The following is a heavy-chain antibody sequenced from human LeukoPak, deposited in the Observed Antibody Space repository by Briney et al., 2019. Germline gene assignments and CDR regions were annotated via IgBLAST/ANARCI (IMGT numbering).Heavy chain of an antibody. CDR1: GYTFTTYA. D-gene: IGHD4-17*01. J-gene: IGHJ5*02. Sequence: ASVKVSCKASGYTFTTYAMHWVRQAPGQRLEWMGWVNTGNGNTKYSQNFQGRVTITRDTSASTAYMELSSLTSKDTAVYYCARDVGYGDPWGQGTLVTVSS. CDR2: VNTGNGNT. CDR3: ARDVGYGDP. V-gene: IGHV1-3*04.